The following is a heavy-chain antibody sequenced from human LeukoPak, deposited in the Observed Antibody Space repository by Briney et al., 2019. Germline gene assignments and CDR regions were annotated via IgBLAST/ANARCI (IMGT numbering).Heavy chain of an antibody. Sequence: SQTLSLTCAISGDSVPSNSAAWNWIRQSPSRGLEWLGRTYYRPKWYNDYAVSVKSRITINPDTSKNQFSLQLNSVTPEDTAVYYCARDPSTVTTSAYYYGMDVWGQGTTVTVSS. CDR3: ARDPSTVTTSAYYYGMDV. CDR2: TYYRPKWYN. D-gene: IGHD4-17*01. CDR1: GDSVPSNSAA. V-gene: IGHV6-1*01. J-gene: IGHJ6*02.